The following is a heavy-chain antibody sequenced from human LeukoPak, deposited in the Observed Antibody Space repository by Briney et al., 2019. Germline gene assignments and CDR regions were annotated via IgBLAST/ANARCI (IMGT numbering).Heavy chain of an antibody. Sequence: ASVKVSCKASGYTFTSYYMHWVRQAPGKGLVWVSHINSDGSSTNYADSVKGRFTISRDNAKNTLYLQMNSLRAEDTAVYYCARTGIVARPTVWFDPWGQGTLVTVSS. D-gene: IGHD6-6*01. J-gene: IGHJ5*02. V-gene: IGHV3-74*01. CDR2: INSDGSST. CDR3: ARTGIVARPTVWFDP. CDR1: GYTFTSYY.